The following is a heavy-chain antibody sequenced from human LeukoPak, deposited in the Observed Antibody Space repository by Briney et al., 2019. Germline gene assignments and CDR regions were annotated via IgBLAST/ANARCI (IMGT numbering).Heavy chain of an antibody. CDR2: IYYSGST. CDR3: ARTDTAMACYHHGMGV. J-gene: IGHJ6*02. V-gene: IGHV4-59*01. CDR1: GGSISSYY. Sequence: SETLSLTCTVSGGSISSYYWSWIRQPPGKGLEWIGYIYYSGSTNYNPSLKSRVTISVDTSKNQFSLKLSSVTAADTAVYYCARTDTAMACYHHGMGVWGQGTTVTVSS. D-gene: IGHD5-18*01.